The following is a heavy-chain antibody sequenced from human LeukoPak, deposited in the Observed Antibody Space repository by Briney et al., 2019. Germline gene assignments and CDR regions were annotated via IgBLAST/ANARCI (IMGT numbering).Heavy chain of an antibody. CDR1: GFTFSDYY. D-gene: IGHD6-13*01. J-gene: IGHJ4*02. CDR3: AREGEYSSSWYYFDY. Sequence: GGSLRLSCAASGFTFSDYYMTWIRQAPGKGLEWISYISSSSNTIYYADSVKGRFTISRDNAKNSLYLQMNSLRAEDTAVYYCAREGEYSSSWYYFDYWGQGTLVTVSS. CDR2: ISSSSNTI. V-gene: IGHV3-11*01.